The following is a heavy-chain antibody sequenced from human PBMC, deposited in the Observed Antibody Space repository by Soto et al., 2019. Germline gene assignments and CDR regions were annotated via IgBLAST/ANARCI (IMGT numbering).Heavy chain of an antibody. V-gene: IGHV5-51*01. J-gene: IGHJ6*02. Sequence: PGESLKISCKGSGYSFTSYWIGWVRQMPGKGLEWMGIIYPGDSDTRYSPSFQGQVTISADKSISTAYLQWSSLKASDTAMYYCARQIGSQWGCLYCSSTGYYYGMDVWGQGTTVTVSS. D-gene: IGHD2-2*01. CDR3: ARQIGSQWGCLYCSSTGYYYGMDV. CDR2: IYPGDSDT. CDR1: GYSFTSYW.